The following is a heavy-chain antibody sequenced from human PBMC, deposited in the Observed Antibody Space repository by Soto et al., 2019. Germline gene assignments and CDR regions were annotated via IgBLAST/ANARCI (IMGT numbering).Heavy chain of an antibody. V-gene: IGHV4-39*01. D-gene: IGHD2-15*01. J-gene: IGHJ6*02. CDR3: APLSVSLSGPYGIHV. Sequence: SETLSLTCSVSGYSVSSSDYYWAWIRQPPGKGLEWIGSMLYSGLTYYNPSLKSRVTLSVDTSKNQFPVRLNSVTASDTAVYYCAPLSVSLSGPYGIHVWGQGTTVTVSS. CDR1: GYSVSSSDYY. CDR2: MLYSGLT.